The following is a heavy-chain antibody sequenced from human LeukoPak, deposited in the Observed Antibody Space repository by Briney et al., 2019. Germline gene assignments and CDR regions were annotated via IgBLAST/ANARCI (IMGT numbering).Heavy chain of an antibody. CDR1: AFTFSDYS. J-gene: IGHJ4*02. Sequence: PGGSLRLSCAASAFTFSDYSMNWVRQAPGKGLEWVSYISGRSSTIYYANSVKGRFTISRDNAKNSMYLQMNSLRAEDTAVYYCARDLDIVATITGNWGQGTLVTVSS. CDR3: ARDLDIVATITGN. V-gene: IGHV3-48*01. CDR2: ISGRSSTI. D-gene: IGHD5-12*01.